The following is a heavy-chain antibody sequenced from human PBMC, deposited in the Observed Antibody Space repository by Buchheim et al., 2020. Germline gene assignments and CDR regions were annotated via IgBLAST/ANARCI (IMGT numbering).Heavy chain of an antibody. D-gene: IGHD2-2*03. CDR3: ARDLVGDCSGTDCYGTDEPRGLYFWSYYGMDV. CDR1: GFTFRTYA. Sequence: QVQLVESGGGVVQPGRSLRLSCAASGFTFRTYAMHWVRQAPGKGLVWVAGIWYDGGNKYYTDSVKGRFTISRDNSKNAVYLEMNNLRADDTGVYYCARDLVGDCSGTDCYGTDEPRGLYFWSYYGMDVWGQGTT. V-gene: IGHV3-33*01. CDR2: IWYDGGNK. J-gene: IGHJ6*02.